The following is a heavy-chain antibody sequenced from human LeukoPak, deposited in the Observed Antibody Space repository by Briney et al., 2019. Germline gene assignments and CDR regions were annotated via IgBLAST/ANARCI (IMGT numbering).Heavy chain of an antibody. Sequence: GGSLRLSCAASGFTVSSNYMSWVRQAPGKGLEWVSVIYSDGRTFYADSVKGRFTISRDNSKNTLYLQMNSLRAEDSALYYCAKWPEGATPKFHHWGQGTLVTVSS. D-gene: IGHD1-26*01. V-gene: IGHV3-66*01. J-gene: IGHJ4*02. CDR1: GFTVSSNY. CDR3: AKWPEGATPKFHH. CDR2: IYSDGRT.